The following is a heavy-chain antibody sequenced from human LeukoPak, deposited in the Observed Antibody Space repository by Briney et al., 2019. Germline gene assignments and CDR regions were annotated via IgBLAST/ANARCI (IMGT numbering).Heavy chain of an antibody. Sequence: SETLSLTCAVYGGSFSGYYWSWIRQPPGKGLEWIGEINHSGSTNYNPSLKSRFTISVDTSKNQFSLKLNSVTAADTAVYYCARPTTVTTHYFQHWGQGTLVTVSS. D-gene: IGHD4-17*01. CDR2: INHSGST. J-gene: IGHJ1*01. CDR3: ARPTTVTTHYFQH. CDR1: GGSFSGYY. V-gene: IGHV4-34*01.